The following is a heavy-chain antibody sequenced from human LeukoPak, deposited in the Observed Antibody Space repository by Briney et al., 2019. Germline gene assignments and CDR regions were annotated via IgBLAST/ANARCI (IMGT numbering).Heavy chain of an antibody. CDR2: ISGSGGST. Sequence: GGSLRLSCAASGFTSSSYAMSGVREAPGGGVWWGSAISGSGGSTYYADSVNGRFTISRDNSKNTLYLQMNSLIADETAVYYCAKDPYYYDSSGYCDYWGQGPLVTVSS. V-gene: IGHV3-23*01. J-gene: IGHJ4*02. CDR1: GFTSSSYA. CDR3: AKDPYYYDSSGYCDY. D-gene: IGHD3-22*01.